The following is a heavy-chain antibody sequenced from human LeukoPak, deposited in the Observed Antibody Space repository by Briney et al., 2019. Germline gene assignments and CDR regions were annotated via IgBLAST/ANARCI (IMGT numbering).Heavy chain of an antibody. CDR2: IYYSGST. Sequence: SETLSLTCTVSGGSISSYYWSWIRQPPGKGLEWIGYIYYSGSTNYNPSLKSRVTISVDTSKNQFSLKLSPVTAADTAVYYCARRGSGYDYFDYWGQGTLVTVSS. CDR3: ARRGSGYDYFDY. J-gene: IGHJ4*02. D-gene: IGHD5-12*01. V-gene: IGHV4-59*08. CDR1: GGSISSYY.